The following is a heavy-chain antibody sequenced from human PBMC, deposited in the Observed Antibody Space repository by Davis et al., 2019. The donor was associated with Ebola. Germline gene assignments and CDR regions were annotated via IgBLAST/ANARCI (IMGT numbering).Heavy chain of an antibody. D-gene: IGHD5-24*01. Sequence: GESLKISCAASGFTFSSYTMHWVRQAPGKGLEWVSYISTSGTTIYYADSVKGRFTISRDNAKNSLYLQMNSLRAEDTAVYYCASTKKSRDGYNGNFDYWGQGTLVTVSS. J-gene: IGHJ4*02. CDR3: ASTKKSRDGYNGNFDY. CDR2: ISTSGTTI. CDR1: GFTFSSYT. V-gene: IGHV3-48*04.